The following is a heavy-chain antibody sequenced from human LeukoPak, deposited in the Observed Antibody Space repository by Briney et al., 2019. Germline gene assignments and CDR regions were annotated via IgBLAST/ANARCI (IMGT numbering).Heavy chain of an antibody. CDR3: AKEAVGVGYWYFDL. D-gene: IGHD1-26*01. CDR2: TDNSASNI. CDR1: GFPFRSFA. J-gene: IGHJ2*01. V-gene: IGHV3-23*01. Sequence: PGGSLRLSCAASGFPFRSFAMSWVRQAAGRGLEWVSTTDNSASNIHYADSVKGRFTISRDNSKNMVFLQMKDVRVEDTAMYYCAKEAVGVGYWYFDLWGRGSLVTVSS.